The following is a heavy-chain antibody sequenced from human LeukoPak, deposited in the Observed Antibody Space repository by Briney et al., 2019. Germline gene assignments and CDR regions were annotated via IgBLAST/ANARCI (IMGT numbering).Heavy chain of an antibody. CDR3: AYYGDYGEDAFDI. D-gene: IGHD4-17*01. CDR2: IYYSGST. CDR1: GGSISSYY. J-gene: IGHJ3*02. Sequence: SETLSLTCTVSGGSISSYYWSWIRQPPGKGLEWIGYIYYSGSTNYNPSLKSRVTISVDTSKNQFSLKLSSVTAADTAVYYCAYYGDYGEDAFDIWGQGTMVAVSS. V-gene: IGHV4-59*01.